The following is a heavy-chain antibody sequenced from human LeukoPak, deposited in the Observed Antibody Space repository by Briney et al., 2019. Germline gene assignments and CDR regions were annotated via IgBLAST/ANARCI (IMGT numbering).Heavy chain of an antibody. CDR1: GFTFSDYY. J-gene: IGHJ4*02. CDR2: ISTSESTI. CDR3: AGQQWLVSDFDY. V-gene: IGHV3-11*04. D-gene: IGHD6-19*01. Sequence: PGGSLRLSCAASGFTFSDYYMSWTRQAPGKGLEWVSYISTSESTIYYADSVKGRFTISRDNAKNSLYLQMNSLRAEDTAVYYCAGQQWLVSDFDYWGQGTLVTVSS.